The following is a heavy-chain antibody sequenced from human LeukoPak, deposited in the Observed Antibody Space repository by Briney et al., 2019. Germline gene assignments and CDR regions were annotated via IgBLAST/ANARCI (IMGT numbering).Heavy chain of an antibody. CDR1: GFTYSHNG. J-gene: IGHJ2*01. CDR2: IQYDGNTI. Sequence: GGSLRLSCVASGFTYSHNGMHWVRQAPGKGLEWVAFIQYDGNTIFYADSVKGRFTISRDNSKNTLYLQMNSLRAEDTAVYYCAREDYYGSGSPWYFDLWGRGTLVTVSS. V-gene: IGHV3-30*02. CDR3: AREDYYGSGSPWYFDL. D-gene: IGHD3-10*01.